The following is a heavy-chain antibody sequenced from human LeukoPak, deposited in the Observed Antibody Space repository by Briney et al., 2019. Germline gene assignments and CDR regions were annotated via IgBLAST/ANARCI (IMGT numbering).Heavy chain of an antibody. D-gene: IGHD3-10*01. CDR3: ATLYGCQRADGY. CDR2: ISSSGSTI. CDR1: GFTFSDYY. J-gene: IGHJ4*02. Sequence: PGGSLRLSCAASGFTFSDYYKSWIGQAPGQGLEWVSYISSSGSTIYYADSVKGRFTISRDSSKKTLYLQMNSLRTEDTAVYYCATLYGCQRADGYWGQGSLVTVSS. V-gene: IGHV3-11*01.